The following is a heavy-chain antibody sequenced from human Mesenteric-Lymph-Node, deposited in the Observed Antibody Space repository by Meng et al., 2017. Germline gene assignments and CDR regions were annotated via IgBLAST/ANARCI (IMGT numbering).Heavy chain of an antibody. CDR2: ISSSSSYI. Sequence: GESLKISCAASGFTFSSYSMNWVRQAPGKGLEWVSSISSSSSYIYYADSVKGRFTISRDNAKNSLYLQMNSLRAEDTAVYYCARDNTALVWGAFDIWGQGTMVTVSS. D-gene: IGHD5-18*01. V-gene: IGHV3-21*01. CDR3: ARDNTALVWGAFDI. J-gene: IGHJ3*02. CDR1: GFTFSSYS.